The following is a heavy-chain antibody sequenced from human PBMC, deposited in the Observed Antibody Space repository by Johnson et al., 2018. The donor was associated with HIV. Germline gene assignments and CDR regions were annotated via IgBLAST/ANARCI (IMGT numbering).Heavy chain of an antibody. Sequence: VQLVESGGGLVQPGGSLRLSCAASGFTFSSYAMSWVRQAQGKGLEWVSAISGSGGSTYYADSVKGRFTISRDNSKNTLYLQMNSLRAEDTAVYYCARRAYYYDSSGYPDAFDIWGQGTMVTVSS. CDR3: ARRAYYYDSSGYPDAFDI. J-gene: IGHJ3*02. V-gene: IGHV3-23*04. CDR1: GFTFSSYA. CDR2: ISGSGGST. D-gene: IGHD3-22*01.